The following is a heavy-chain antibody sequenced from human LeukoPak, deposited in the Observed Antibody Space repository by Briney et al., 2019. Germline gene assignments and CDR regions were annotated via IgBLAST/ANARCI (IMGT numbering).Heavy chain of an antibody. Sequence: RGSLRLSCAASGFAFSGFAMNWVRQAPGKGLEWVSHIWTSSDGIDYADSVKGRFTISRDNVKNSLYLQMNSLRDDDTAVYYCARDLEYAFDSWGQGTLFSVSS. J-gene: IGHJ4*02. D-gene: IGHD2-2*01. V-gene: IGHV3-48*02. CDR3: ARDLEYAFDS. CDR2: IWTSSDGI. CDR1: GFAFSGFA.